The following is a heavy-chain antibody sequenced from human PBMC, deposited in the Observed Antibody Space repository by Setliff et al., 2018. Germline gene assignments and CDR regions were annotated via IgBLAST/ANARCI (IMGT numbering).Heavy chain of an antibody. J-gene: IGHJ4*02. V-gene: IGHV4-34*01. CDR3: ARGSARRGYYGSGSYYRGFDY. CDR1: GGSFSGYY. D-gene: IGHD3-10*01. CDR2: IYHSGST. Sequence: PSETLSLTCAVYGGSFSGYYWSWIRQPPGKGLEWIGYIYHSGSTYYNPSLKSRVTISVDTSKNQFSLKLSSVTAADTAVYYCARGSARRGYYGSGSYYRGFDYWGQGTLVTVSS.